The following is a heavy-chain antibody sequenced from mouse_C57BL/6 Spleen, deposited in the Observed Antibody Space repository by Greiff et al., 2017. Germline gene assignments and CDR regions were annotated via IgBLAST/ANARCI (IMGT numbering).Heavy chain of an antibody. CDR1: GYTFTSYW. D-gene: IGHD2-2*01. V-gene: IGHV1-50*01. CDR2: IDPSDSYT. CDR3: ARLAYGYDVEAMDY. J-gene: IGHJ4*01. Sequence: VKLQQPGAELVKPGASVKLSCKASGYTFTSYWMQWVKQRPGQGLEWIGEIDPSDSYTNYNQKFKGKATLTVDTSSSTAYMQLSSLTSEDSAVYYCARLAYGYDVEAMDYWGQGTSVTVSS.